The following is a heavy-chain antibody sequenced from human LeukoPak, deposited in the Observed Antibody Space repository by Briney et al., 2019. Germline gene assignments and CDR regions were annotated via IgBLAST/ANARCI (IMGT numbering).Heavy chain of an antibody. V-gene: IGHV4-59*01. CDR2: IYYSGST. J-gene: IGHJ4*02. CDR3: ARDMVAEHFDY. D-gene: IGHD4/OR15-4a*01. Sequence: PSETLSLTCTVSGGSISSYYWSWIRQPPGKGLEWTGYIYYSGSTNYNPSLKSRVTISVDTSTNQFSLKLSSVTAADTAVYYCARDMVAEHFDYWGQGTLVTVSS. CDR1: GGSISSYY.